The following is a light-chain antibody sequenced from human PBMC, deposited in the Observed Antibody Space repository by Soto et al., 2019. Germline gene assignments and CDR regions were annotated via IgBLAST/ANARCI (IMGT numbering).Light chain of an antibody. CDR3: QQYNNWPRT. CDR1: QSVATIY. Sequence: TQSPGTLSLSPGERATLSCRASQSVATIYLAWYQQKPGQAPRLLIYAASTRATGVPGRFSGSGSGTEFTLTISSLQSEDFAVYYCQQYNNWPRTFGQGTKVDIK. V-gene: IGKV3-15*01. CDR2: AAS. J-gene: IGKJ1*01.